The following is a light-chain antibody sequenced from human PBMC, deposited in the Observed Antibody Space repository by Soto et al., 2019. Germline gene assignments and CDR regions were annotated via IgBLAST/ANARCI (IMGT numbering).Light chain of an antibody. J-gene: IGKJ4*01. CDR2: GAS. CDR3: QQLESYPST. Sequence: EVLMTQSPATLSLSTGERATLSCRASQSVSSNLAWYQQRRGQAPRLLIYGASSRATGIPARFSGSGSGTDFTLTISSLQPEDFATYYCQQLESYPSTFGGGTKVDI. CDR1: QSVSSN. V-gene: IGKV3D-15*01.